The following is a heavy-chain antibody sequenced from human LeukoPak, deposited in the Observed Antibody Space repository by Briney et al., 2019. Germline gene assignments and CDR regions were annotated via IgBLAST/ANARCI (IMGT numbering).Heavy chain of an antibody. Sequence: GGSLRLSCAASGFTLDDYAMHWVRQAPGKGLEWVSGISWNSGSIGYADSVKGRFTISRDNAKNSLYLQMNSLRAEDTALYYCAKVIAVAGRTFDYWGQGTLVTLSS. CDR2: ISWNSGSI. CDR3: AKVIAVAGRTFDY. CDR1: GFTLDDYA. J-gene: IGHJ4*02. D-gene: IGHD6-19*01. V-gene: IGHV3-9*01.